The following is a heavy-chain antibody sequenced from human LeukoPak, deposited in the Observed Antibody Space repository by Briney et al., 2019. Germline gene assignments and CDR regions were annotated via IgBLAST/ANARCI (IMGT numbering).Heavy chain of an antibody. Sequence: TGGSLRLSCAASGFTFSTYWMHWVRQAPGKGLVWVSRINPDGSTTNYADSVKGRFTISRDNAKDTLYLQMNSLRAEDTAVYYCARTVGSRDYWGQGTLVTVSS. CDR1: GFTFSTYW. J-gene: IGHJ4*02. V-gene: IGHV3-74*01. CDR3: ARTVGSRDY. D-gene: IGHD2-15*01. CDR2: INPDGSTT.